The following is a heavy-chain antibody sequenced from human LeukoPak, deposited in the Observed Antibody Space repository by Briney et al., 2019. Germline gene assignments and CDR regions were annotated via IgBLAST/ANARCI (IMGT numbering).Heavy chain of an antibody. CDR3: ARDLGYCSSTSCRNWFDP. CDR1: GYTFTGYY. J-gene: IGHJ5*02. V-gene: IGHV1-2*02. CDR2: INPNSGGT. D-gene: IGHD2-2*01. Sequence: APVTVSCKASGYTFTGYYMHWVRHAPGQGLEWMGWINPNSGGTNYAQKFQGRVTMTRDTSISTAYMELSRLRSDDTAVYYCARDLGYCSSTSCRNWFDPWGQGTLVTVSS.